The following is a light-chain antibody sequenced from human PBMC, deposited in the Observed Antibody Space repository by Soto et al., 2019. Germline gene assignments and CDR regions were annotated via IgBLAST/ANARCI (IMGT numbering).Light chain of an antibody. CDR2: GAS. CDR3: QQYNNWRPYT. Sequence: EIVMTQSPATLSVSPGERATLSCRSRQSISSNLAWYQRRPGQAPRLLIYGASARATGIPARFSGSGSGTEFTLTISSLQSEDFAVYYCQQYNNWRPYTFGQGPNVEIK. J-gene: IGKJ2*01. CDR1: QSISSN. V-gene: IGKV3-15*01.